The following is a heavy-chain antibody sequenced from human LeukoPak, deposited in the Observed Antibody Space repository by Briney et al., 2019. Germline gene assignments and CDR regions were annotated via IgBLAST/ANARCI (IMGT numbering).Heavy chain of an antibody. V-gene: IGHV4-39*07. D-gene: IGHD4-17*01. CDR2: IYYSGST. Sequence: PSETLSLTCTVSGGSISSSSYYWGWIRQPPGKGLEWIGSIYYSGSTYYNPSLKSRVTISVDTSKNQFSLKLSSVTVADTAVYYCARVSTTVDAFDIWGQGTMVTVSS. CDR3: ARVSTTVDAFDI. J-gene: IGHJ3*02. CDR1: GGSISSSSYY.